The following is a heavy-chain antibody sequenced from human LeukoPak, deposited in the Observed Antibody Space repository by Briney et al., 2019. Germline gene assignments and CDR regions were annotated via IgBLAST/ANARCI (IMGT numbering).Heavy chain of an antibody. CDR3: AKTRPLDSSSWSHGDY. J-gene: IGHJ4*02. V-gene: IGHV3-23*01. CDR1: GFTFNNYA. Sequence: GGSLRLSCAASGFTFNNYAMSWVRQAPGKGLEWVSAISGSGDSTYHGDSVKGRFTISRDNSKNTLYLQMNSLRAEDTAVYYCAKTRPLDSSSWSHGDYWGQGTLVTVSS. D-gene: IGHD6-13*01. CDR2: ISGSGDST.